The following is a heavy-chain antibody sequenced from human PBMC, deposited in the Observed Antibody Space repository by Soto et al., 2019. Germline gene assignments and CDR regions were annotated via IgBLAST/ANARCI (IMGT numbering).Heavy chain of an antibody. D-gene: IGHD2-2*02. J-gene: IGHJ5*02. CDR1: GGSISSGGYY. CDR2: IYYSGST. CDR3: ARGLENQLLYPGSLRRWFDP. Sequence: QVQLQESGPGLVKPSQTLSLTCTVSGGSISSGGYYWSWIRQHPGKGLEWIGYIYYSGSTYYNPSLKSRVTISVDTSKNQFSLKLSSVTAADTAMYYCARGLENQLLYPGSLRRWFDPWGQGTLVTVSS. V-gene: IGHV4-31*03.